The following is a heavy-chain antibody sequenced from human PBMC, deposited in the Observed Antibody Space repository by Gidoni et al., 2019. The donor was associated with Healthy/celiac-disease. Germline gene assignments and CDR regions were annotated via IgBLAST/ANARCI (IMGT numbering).Heavy chain of an antibody. D-gene: IGHD2-15*01. CDR2: SYYSGST. J-gene: IGHJ4*02. Sequence: QLPRLESGPVRVKPSETLSPSCTVHDGSISSNSYYWGWIRHTPGTGLEWIGSSYYSGSTDYNPSLKSRVTISVDTSKNQFSLKRSSVTAADTAVYYCASWGYCSGGSCYWEDYWGQGTLVTVSS. V-gene: IGHV4-39*01. CDR3: ASWGYCSGGSCYWEDY. CDR1: DGSISSNSYY.